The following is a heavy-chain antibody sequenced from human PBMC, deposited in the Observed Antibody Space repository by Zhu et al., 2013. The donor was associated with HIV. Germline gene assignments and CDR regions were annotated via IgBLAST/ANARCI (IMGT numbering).Heavy chain of an antibody. D-gene: IGHD6-6*01. CDR2: ISSGGSGT. V-gene: IGHV3-23*01. CDR1: GFTFSNYA. J-gene: IGHJ6*02. CDR3: AKGRQLVRHGMDV. Sequence: EVQLLESGGGLVQPGGSLRLSCVASGFTFSNYAMSWVRQAPGKGLEWVSSISSGGSGTYYADSVRGRFTISRDNSENTLYLQMNSLRAEDTAIYYCAKGRQLVRHGMDVWGQGTTVTVSS.